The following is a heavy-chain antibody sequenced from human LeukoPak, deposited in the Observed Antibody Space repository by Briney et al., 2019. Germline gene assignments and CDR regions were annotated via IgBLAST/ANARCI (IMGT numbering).Heavy chain of an antibody. CDR1: GGSISNYY. CDR2: VYYSGST. D-gene: IGHD3-10*01. Sequence: SETLSLTCTVSGGSISNYYWSWLRQPPGKGLEYIGHVYYSGSTDYNPSLKSRLAISVDNSMNQFSLKLSSVSAADTAVYCCARGKYYYGSGSSAFDIWGQGTMVTVSS. V-gene: IGHV4-59*08. J-gene: IGHJ3*02. CDR3: ARGKYYYGSGSSAFDI.